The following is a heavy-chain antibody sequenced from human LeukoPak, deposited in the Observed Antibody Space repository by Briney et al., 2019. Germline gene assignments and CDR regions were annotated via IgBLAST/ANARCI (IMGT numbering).Heavy chain of an antibody. J-gene: IGHJ4*02. Sequence: ASVKVSCKASGYTFTGYYMHWVRQAPGQGPEWMGWINPNSGGTNYAQKFQGRVTMTRDTSISTAYMELSRLRSDDTAVYYCARASSPYSSSWYYFDYWGQGTLVTVSS. CDR1: GYTFTGYY. D-gene: IGHD6-13*01. V-gene: IGHV1-2*02. CDR3: ARASSPYSSSWYYFDY. CDR2: INPNSGGT.